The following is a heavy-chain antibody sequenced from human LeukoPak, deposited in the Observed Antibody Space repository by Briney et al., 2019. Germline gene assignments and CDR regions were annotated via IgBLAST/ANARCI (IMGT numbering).Heavy chain of an antibody. D-gene: IGHD6-6*01. CDR1: GFTFSSYA. Sequence: GGSLRLSCAASGFTFSSYAMHWVRQAPGKGLEWVAVISYDGSNKYCADSVKGRFTISRDNSKNTLYLQMNSLRAEDTAVYYCARGARVGDAFDIWGQGTMVTVSS. V-gene: IGHV3-30-3*01. CDR3: ARGARVGDAFDI. CDR2: ISYDGSNK. J-gene: IGHJ3*02.